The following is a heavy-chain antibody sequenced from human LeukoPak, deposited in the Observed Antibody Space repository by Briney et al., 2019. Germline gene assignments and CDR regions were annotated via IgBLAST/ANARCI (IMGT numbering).Heavy chain of an antibody. J-gene: IGHJ2*01. Sequence: SETLSLTCTVTGDSISSYYWSWIRQPPGKGLEWIGYIYYSGSTNYNPSLKSRVTISVDTSKNKFSLKLSSVTAADTAVYYCARVYYSSSYDYWYFDLWGRGTLVTVSS. CDR3: ARVYYSSSYDYWYFDL. CDR2: IYYSGST. CDR1: GDSISSYY. V-gene: IGHV4-59*01. D-gene: IGHD6-13*01.